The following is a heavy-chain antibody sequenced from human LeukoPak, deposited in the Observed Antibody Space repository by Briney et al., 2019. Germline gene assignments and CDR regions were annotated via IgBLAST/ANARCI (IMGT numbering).Heavy chain of an antibody. CDR1: GGSISSGSYY. Sequence: SETLSLTCTVSGGSISSGSYYWSWIRQPPGKGLEWIGYIYYSGSTNYNPSLKSRVTISVDTSKNQFSLKLSSVTAADTAVYYCASTRRGESTGFFDYWGQGTLVTVSS. CDR2: IYYSGST. D-gene: IGHD4-17*01. CDR3: ASTRRGESTGFFDY. J-gene: IGHJ4*02. V-gene: IGHV4-61*01.